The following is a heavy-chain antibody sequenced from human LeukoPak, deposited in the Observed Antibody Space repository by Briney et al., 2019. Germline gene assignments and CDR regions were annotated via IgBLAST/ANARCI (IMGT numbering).Heavy chain of an antibody. J-gene: IGHJ3*02. D-gene: IGHD6-13*01. CDR1: GGSIISTNYY. CDR2: IYYSGST. CDR3: ERLNRDLEAVGNRDAFDI. V-gene: IGHV4-39*01. Sequence: SETLSLTCTLSGGSIISTNYYWGCIRQPPGKGLEWIGNIYYSGSTYYSPSLKSRLTISLETSKNRFSLKLSYVTAADTAVYYCERLNRDLEAVGNRDAFDIWGQGTIVTVSS.